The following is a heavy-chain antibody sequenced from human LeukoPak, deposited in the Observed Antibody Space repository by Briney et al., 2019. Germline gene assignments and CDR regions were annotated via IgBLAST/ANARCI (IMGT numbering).Heavy chain of an antibody. CDR3: ARASGSSAVPFDY. Sequence: ASVKVSCKASGYTFTSNYMHWVRQAPGQGLEWMGVIAPSSGTTSYAQKFQGRVTMTRDTSTSTLYMELSGLTSEDTAVYYCARASGSSAVPFDYWGQGTLVTVSS. J-gene: IGHJ4*02. D-gene: IGHD3-10*01. V-gene: IGHV1-46*01. CDR1: GYTFTSNY. CDR2: IAPSSGTT.